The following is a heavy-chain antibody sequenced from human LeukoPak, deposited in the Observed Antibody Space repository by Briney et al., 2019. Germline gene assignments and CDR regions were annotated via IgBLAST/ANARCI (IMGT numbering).Heavy chain of an antibody. Sequence: GGSLRLSCAASGFTFSSYAMSWVRQAPGKGLEWVSAISGSGENTNYADSVKGRFTMSRDNSRNMLYLQMNSLRDEGTAKYYCAKTVSGSYSYQGGDYWGQGTLVTVSS. CDR1: GFTFSSYA. CDR2: ISGSGENT. J-gene: IGHJ4*02. D-gene: IGHD3-16*02. V-gene: IGHV3-23*01. CDR3: AKTVSGSYSYQGGDY.